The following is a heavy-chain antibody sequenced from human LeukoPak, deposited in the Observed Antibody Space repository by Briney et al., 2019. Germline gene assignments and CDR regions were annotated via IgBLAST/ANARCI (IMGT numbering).Heavy chain of an antibody. Sequence: GGSLRLSCAASGFTFSSYAMSWVRQAPGKGLEWVSAMSGSGSSTDYADSVKGRFTISRDNSKNTLYLQMNSLRIEDTAVYYCARDGHFSGDYWGTDYWGQGTLVTVSS. V-gene: IGHV3-23*01. J-gene: IGHJ4*02. CDR3: ARDGHFSGDYWGTDY. D-gene: IGHD1-26*01. CDR2: MSGSGSST. CDR1: GFTFSSYA.